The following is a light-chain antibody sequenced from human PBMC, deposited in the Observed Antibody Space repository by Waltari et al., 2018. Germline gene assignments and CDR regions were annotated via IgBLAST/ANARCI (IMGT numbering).Light chain of an antibody. CDR1: KRDVGSSNF. Sequence: QSALTQPASVSGSPGQSSTISCTGTKRDVGSSNFVSWYQQHPGEAPKLMMFEVTNRPSGVSNRFSGSKSGNTASLIISGLQGEDEADYYCSSYTTSRTYVFGTGTKVTVL. V-gene: IGLV2-14*01. J-gene: IGLJ1*01. CDR2: EVT. CDR3: SSYTTSRTYV.